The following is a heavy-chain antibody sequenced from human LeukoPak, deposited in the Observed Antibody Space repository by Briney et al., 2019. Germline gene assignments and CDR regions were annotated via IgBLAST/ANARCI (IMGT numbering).Heavy chain of an antibody. CDR1: GFSFTIYA. Sequence: GGSLRLSGAAAGFSFTIYAMSWVRQAPGKGLKGVSVIYSGGSTFYADSVKGRFTISKDDSTNTLYLQMNSLQTEDTAVYYCTTVANPAYFDYWGQGTLVTVSS. CDR2: IYSGGST. V-gene: IGHV3-23*03. D-gene: IGHD4/OR15-4a*01. CDR3: TTVANPAYFDY. J-gene: IGHJ4*02.